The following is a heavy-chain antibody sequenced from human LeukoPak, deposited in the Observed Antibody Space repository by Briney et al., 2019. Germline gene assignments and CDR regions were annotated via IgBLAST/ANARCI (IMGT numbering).Heavy chain of an antibody. D-gene: IGHD2-2*01. Sequence: ASVKVSCKASGYTFTSYGISWVRKAPGQGLEWMGWISAYNGNTNYAQKLQGRVTMTTDTSTSTAYMELRSLRSDDTAVYYCSRAEYCSSTSCYSGGRLYSSSAGDYWGQGTLVTVSS. J-gene: IGHJ4*02. CDR1: GYTFTSYG. CDR2: ISAYNGNT. V-gene: IGHV1-18*01. CDR3: SRAEYCSSTSCYSGGRLYSSSAGDY.